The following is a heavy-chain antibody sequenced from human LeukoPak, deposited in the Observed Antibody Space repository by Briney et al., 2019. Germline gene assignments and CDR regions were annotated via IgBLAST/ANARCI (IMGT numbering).Heavy chain of an antibody. J-gene: IGHJ4*02. CDR2: ITSSSSSI. V-gene: IGHV3-48*04. CDR1: GFTSSSYS. CDR3: ARDYCSGGRCYSVDY. D-gene: IGHD2-15*01. Sequence: GGSLRLSCAASGFTSSSYSLNWVREAPGTGLEGVSYITSSSSSIYYADSVKGRFTISRDNAKNSLYLQMNSLRAEDTAMYYCARDYCSGGRCYSVDYWGQGTLVTVSS.